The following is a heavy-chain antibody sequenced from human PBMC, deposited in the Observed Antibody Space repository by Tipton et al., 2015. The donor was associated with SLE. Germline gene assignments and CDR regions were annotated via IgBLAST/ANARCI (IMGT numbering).Heavy chain of an antibody. D-gene: IGHD6-13*01. V-gene: IGHV4-30-2*01. Sequence: TLSLTCAVSGGSISSGGYSWSWIRQPPGKGLEWIGYIYHSGSTYYNPSLKSRVTISVDTSKNQFSLKLSSVTAADTAVYYCARVQQQLVGAFDIWGQGTMVTVSS. J-gene: IGHJ3*02. CDR2: IYHSGST. CDR1: GGSISSGGYS. CDR3: ARVQQQLVGAFDI.